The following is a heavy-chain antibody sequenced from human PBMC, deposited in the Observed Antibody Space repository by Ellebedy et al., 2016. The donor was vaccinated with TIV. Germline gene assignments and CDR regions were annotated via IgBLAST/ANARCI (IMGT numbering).Heavy chain of an antibody. CDR2: IHPRDSET. CDR3: ARRHDLLTGLYN. Sequence: GESLKISCKGSGYSFTSYWIAWVRQRPGKGLEWMGIIHPRDSETRYSPSFQGQATISVAKSTNTAYLQLSSLRASDTAMYYCARRHDLLTGLYNWGQGTLVTVSS. CDR1: GYSFTSYW. D-gene: IGHD3-9*01. J-gene: IGHJ4*02. V-gene: IGHV5-51*01.